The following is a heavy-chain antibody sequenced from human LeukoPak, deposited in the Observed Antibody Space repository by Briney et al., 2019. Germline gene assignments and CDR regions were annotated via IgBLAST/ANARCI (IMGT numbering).Heavy chain of an antibody. V-gene: IGHV3-23*01. CDR2: ISGSGGST. D-gene: IGHD6-13*01. Sequence: GGSLRLSCGISGFTFSDYGMSWVRQAPGKGLEWVSTISGSGGSTYYTDSVKGRFTISRDNFRDTLYLQMNRLRAEDTAIYYCVKRTAASGSIGWFDSWGQGALVTVSS. CDR1: GFTFSDYG. J-gene: IGHJ5*01. CDR3: VKRTAASGSIGWFDS.